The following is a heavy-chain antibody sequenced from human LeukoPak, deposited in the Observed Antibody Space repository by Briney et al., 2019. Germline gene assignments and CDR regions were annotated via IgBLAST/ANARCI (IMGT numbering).Heavy chain of an antibody. J-gene: IGHJ4*01. V-gene: IGHV3-23*01. CDR2: ISGSGGST. CDR1: GFTFSSYG. D-gene: IGHD1-26*01. CDR3: AKGLKGGSYFDCLFDY. Sequence: GGSLRLSCAASGFTFSSYGMSWVRQAPGKGLEWVSAISGSGGSTYYADSVKGRFTISRDNSKNTLYLQMNSLRAEDTAVYYCAKGLKGGSYFDCLFDYWGQGTLVTVSS.